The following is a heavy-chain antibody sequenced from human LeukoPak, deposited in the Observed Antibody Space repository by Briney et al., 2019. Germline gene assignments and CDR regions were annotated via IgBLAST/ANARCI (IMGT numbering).Heavy chain of an antibody. CDR1: GGSISSGSYY. D-gene: IGHD1-26*01. Sequence: SQTLSLTCTVSGGSISSGSYYRSWIRQPAGKGLEWTGRIYTSGSTNYNPSLKSRVTISVDTSKNQFSLKLSSVTAADTAVYYCARDRPYSGSLVKRRDDAFDIWGQGTMVTVSS. V-gene: IGHV4-61*02. CDR2: IYTSGST. J-gene: IGHJ3*02. CDR3: ARDRPYSGSLVKRRDDAFDI.